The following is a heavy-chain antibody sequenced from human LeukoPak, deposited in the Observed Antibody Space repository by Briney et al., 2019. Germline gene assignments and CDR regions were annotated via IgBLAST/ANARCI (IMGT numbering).Heavy chain of an antibody. CDR3: AREERGSGSYDAFDI. J-gene: IGHJ3*02. CDR2: IYYSGST. CDR1: GGSISSGDYY. Sequence: PSETPSLTCTVSGGSISSGDYYWSWIRQPPGKGLEWIGYIYYSGSTYYNPSLKSRVTISVDTSKNQFSLKLSSVTAADTAVYYCAREERGSGSYDAFDIWGQGTMVTVSS. D-gene: IGHD3-10*01. V-gene: IGHV4-30-4*01.